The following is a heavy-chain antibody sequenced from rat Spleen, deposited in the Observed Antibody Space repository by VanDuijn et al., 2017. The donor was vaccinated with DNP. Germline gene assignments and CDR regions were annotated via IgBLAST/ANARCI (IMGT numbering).Heavy chain of an antibody. V-gene: IGHV5-46*01. CDR1: GGTFSRVP. J-gene: IGHJ2*01. CDR2: IIYDRSST. CDR3: TTGDY. Sequence: EVQLVESGGGLVQPGRSMKLSCAASGGTFSRVPMAEVRHVPKKVVVWVATIIYDRSSTYYRDSVKGRFTISRDNAKSSLYLQMDSLRSEDTATYYCTTGDYWGQGVMVTVSS.